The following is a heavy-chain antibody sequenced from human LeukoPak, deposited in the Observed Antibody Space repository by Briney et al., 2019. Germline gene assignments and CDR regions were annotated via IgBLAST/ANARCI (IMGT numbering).Heavy chain of an antibody. CDR3: ARNGVADNWFDP. J-gene: IGHJ5*02. CDR2: INPNSGGS. D-gene: IGHD3-3*01. Sequence: ASVKVSCKASGYTFTGYYMHWVRQAPGQGLEWMGWINPNSGGSNYAQKFQGRVTMTRDTSISTAYMELSRLRSDDTAVYYCARNGVADNWFDPWGQGTLVTVSS. V-gene: IGHV1-2*02. CDR1: GYTFTGYY.